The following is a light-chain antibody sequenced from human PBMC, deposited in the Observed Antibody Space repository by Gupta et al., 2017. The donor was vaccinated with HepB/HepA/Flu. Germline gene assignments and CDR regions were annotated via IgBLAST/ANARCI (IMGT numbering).Light chain of an antibody. CDR3: SSFRTGYTLGV. Sequence: ALTQPASVSGSPGQSITISCTGSSSDIGGFDAVSWYQQHPGKAPRLLINNVNNRPSGIFYRFSCSKSGNTASLPIFALQPEDEAIDYCSSFRTGYTLGVFGGGTRVTVL. V-gene: IGLV2-14*01. CDR2: NVN. J-gene: IGLJ3*02. CDR1: SSDIGGFDA.